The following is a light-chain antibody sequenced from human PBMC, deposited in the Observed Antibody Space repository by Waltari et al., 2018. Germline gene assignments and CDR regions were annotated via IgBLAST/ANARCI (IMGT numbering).Light chain of an antibody. CDR2: EDS. CDR3: GTWDSSLSGAV. Sequence: QSVLTQPPSVSAAPGQRVHIPCSGGSSNIGNNYVSWYRQFPGTAPKLLIYEDSERPSGIPGRFSGSKSGTSATLDITGLQAGDEADYYCGTWDSSLSGAVFGGGTHLTVL. J-gene: IGLJ7*01. V-gene: IGLV1-51*02. CDR1: SSNIGNNY.